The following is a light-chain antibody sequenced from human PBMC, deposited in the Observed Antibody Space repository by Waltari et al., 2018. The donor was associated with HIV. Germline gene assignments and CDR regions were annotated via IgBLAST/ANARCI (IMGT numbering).Light chain of an antibody. J-gene: IGLJ1*01. Sequence: QSVLTQPPSASGTPGQRVTISCSGASSDIGSNYVYWYQQLQGKDPKPLIYRNNQRPSGVPDRFSASKSGTSASLAISGLRSEDEADYYCAAWDVSLRGAYVFGTGTKVAVL. CDR1: SSDIGSNY. CDR3: AAWDVSLRGAYV. CDR2: RNN. V-gene: IGLV1-47*01.